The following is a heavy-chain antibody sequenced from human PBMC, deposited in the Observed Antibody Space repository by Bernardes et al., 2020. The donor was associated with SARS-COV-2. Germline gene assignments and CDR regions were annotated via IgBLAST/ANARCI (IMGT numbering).Heavy chain of an antibody. CDR3: SRDNGSYYGDNYYGMDV. CDR2: IYPGYYDT. V-gene: IGHV5-51*03. CDR1: GYIFTTYW. D-gene: IGHD1-26*01. J-gene: IGHJ6*02. Sequence: GGALILPCKGSGYIFTTYWLTLVRQMPGKGLGWMGIIYPGYYDTLYSPSFQAHVTISADNSINTASLQWSSLKASDTAMYYCSRDNGSYYGDNYYGMDVWGQGTTVTVSS.